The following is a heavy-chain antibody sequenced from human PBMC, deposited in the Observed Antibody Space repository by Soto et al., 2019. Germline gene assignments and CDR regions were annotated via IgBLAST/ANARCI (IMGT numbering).Heavy chain of an antibody. Sequence: VASVKVSCKASGGTFSTYAISWVRQAPGQGLEWMGGIIPVFGAANYTQKFQGRVTITADESTRTVYMELSSLRSEDTAVYYCARARGPSMLRYYYGLDVWGQGTTVTV. J-gene: IGHJ6*02. CDR2: IIPVFGAA. CDR1: GGTFSTYA. D-gene: IGHD3-10*02. V-gene: IGHV1-69*13. CDR3: ARARGPSMLRYYYGLDV.